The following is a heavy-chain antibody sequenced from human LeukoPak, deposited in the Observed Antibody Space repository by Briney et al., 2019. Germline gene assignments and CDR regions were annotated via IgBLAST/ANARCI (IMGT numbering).Heavy chain of an antibody. Sequence: PGGSLRLSCAASGFRFSSYEMNWVRQAPGRGLEWVSYIGNTGRTIYYVDSVKGRFTVSRDNAKNSLYLQMNSLRAEDTVIYYCVRGDRYFFDYWGQGTLVTVSS. CDR2: IGNTGRTI. J-gene: IGHJ4*02. D-gene: IGHD1-14*01. CDR1: GFRFSSYE. CDR3: VRGDRYFFDY. V-gene: IGHV3-48*03.